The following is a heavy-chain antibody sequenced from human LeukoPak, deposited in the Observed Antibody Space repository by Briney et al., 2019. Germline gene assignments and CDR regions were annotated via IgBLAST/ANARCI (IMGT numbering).Heavy chain of an antibody. CDR1: GFAFSDYA. J-gene: IGHJ4*02. V-gene: IGHV3-30*02. CDR2: IRYDGSQK. Sequence: GGSLRLSCASSGFAFSDYAMHWVRQAPGKGLEWVAFIRYDGSQKYYGDSVKGRFTISRDNSENRLYLQMNSLKPDDTAVYYCAKVLPYSGSYHGDYWGQGTLVTVSS. D-gene: IGHD1-26*01. CDR3: AKVLPYSGSYHGDY.